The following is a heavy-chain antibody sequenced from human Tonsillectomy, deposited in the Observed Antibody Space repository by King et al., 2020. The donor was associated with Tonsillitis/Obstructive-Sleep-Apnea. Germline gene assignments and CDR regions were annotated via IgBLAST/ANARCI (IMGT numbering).Heavy chain of an antibody. J-gene: IGHJ5*02. CDR3: AHLKNEYYDFWGGTKGNWFDP. Sequence: LTLKESGPTLVKPTQTLTLTCTFSGFSLSTSGVGVGWIRQPPGKALEWLALSYWDDDKRYSPSLKSRLTITKDTSKNQVVLTMTNMDPVDTATYYCAHLKNEYYDFWGGTKGNWFDPWGQGTLVTVSS. CDR1: GFSLSTSGVG. CDR2: SYWDDDK. V-gene: IGHV2-5*02. D-gene: IGHD3-3*01.